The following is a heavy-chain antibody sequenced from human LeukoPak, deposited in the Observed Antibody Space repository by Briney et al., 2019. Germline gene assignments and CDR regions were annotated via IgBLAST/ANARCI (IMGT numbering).Heavy chain of an antibody. J-gene: IGHJ4*02. CDR2: INPNSGSR. CDR1: GYTFTGYY. V-gene: IGHV1-2*02. Sequence: GSSVKVSCKAFGYTFTGYYMHWVRQAPGHGLEWMGWINPNSGSRSYAQKFQGRVTMTRDPSISTAYMELSRLKSDDTAVYYCARGDGYSYGYLGYWGQGTLVTVSS. CDR3: ARGDGYSYGYLGY. D-gene: IGHD5-18*01.